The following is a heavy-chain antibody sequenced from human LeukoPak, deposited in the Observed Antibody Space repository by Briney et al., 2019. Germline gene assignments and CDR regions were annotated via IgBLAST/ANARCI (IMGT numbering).Heavy chain of an antibody. J-gene: IGHJ4*02. CDR1: GYTFTSYA. V-gene: IGHV1-3*01. CDR2: INAGNGNT. D-gene: IGHD3-22*01. CDR3: AREEKGDYYDSL. Sequence: ASVKVSCKASGYTFTSYAMHWVRQAPGQRLEWMGWINAGNGNTKYSQKLQGRVTMTTDTSTSTAYMELRSLRSDDTAVYYCAREEKGDYYDSLWGQGTLVTVSS.